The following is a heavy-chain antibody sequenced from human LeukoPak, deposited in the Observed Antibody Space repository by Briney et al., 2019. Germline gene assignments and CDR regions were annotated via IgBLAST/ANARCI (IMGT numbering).Heavy chain of an antibody. J-gene: IGHJ4*02. CDR1: GFTFSSYS. Sequence: GGSLRLSCAASGFTFSSYSMNWVRQAPGKGLEWVSGISWNSGSIGYADSVKGRFTISRDNSKNTLYLQMNSLRAEDTAVYYCARVAYSSGWPRCYWGQGTLVTVSS. D-gene: IGHD6-19*01. CDR2: ISWNSGSI. CDR3: ARVAYSSGWPRCY. V-gene: IGHV3-48*01.